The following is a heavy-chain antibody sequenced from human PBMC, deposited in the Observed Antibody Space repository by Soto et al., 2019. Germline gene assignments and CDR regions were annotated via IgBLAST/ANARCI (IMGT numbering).Heavy chain of an antibody. V-gene: IGHV3-33*08. D-gene: IGHD3-3*01. CDR2: ISFDGSTQ. CDR1: GLKFGSYG. Sequence: VQLLQSGGGEVQPGGSLRVSCAASGLKFGSYGMLWVRQAPGKGLEWVAFISFDGSTQHYAESVKGRFPVSRDNSENTLYLQLTSLRPDDTAEYYCAREGVFGLVSIVPPAYWGQGALVTVSS. J-gene: IGHJ4*02. CDR3: AREGVFGLVSIVPPAY.